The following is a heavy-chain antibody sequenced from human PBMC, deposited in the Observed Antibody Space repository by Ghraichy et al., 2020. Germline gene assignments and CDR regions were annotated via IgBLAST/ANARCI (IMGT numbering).Heavy chain of an antibody. J-gene: IGHJ3*02. Sequence: SETLSLTCAVYGGSFSGYYWSWIRQPPGKGLEWIGEINHSGSTNYNPSLKSRVTISVDTSKNQFSLKLSSVTAADTAVYYCARVWAYCGGDWLCAFDIWGQGTMVTVSS. D-gene: IGHD2-21*02. CDR2: INHSGST. CDR1: GGSFSGYY. CDR3: ARVWAYCGGDWLCAFDI. V-gene: IGHV4-34*01.